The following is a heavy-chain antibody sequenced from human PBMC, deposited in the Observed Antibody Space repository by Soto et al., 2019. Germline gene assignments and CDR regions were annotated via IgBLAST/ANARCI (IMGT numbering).Heavy chain of an antibody. V-gene: IGHV3-73*01. J-gene: IGHJ4*02. Sequence: EVQLVESGGGLVQPGGSLKLSCAASGFTFSGSAMHWVRQASGKGLEWVGRIRSKANSYATAYAASVKGRFTISRDDSKNTAYLQMNSLKAEDTAVYYCTLNSGSYKWFAYWGQGTLVTVSS. CDR2: IRSKANSYAT. CDR3: TLNSGSYKWFAY. D-gene: IGHD1-26*01. CDR1: GFTFSGSA.